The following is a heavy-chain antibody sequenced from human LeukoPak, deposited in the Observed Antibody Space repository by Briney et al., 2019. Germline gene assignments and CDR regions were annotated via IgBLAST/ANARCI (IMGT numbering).Heavy chain of an antibody. CDR1: GFTFSDYY. CDR3: ARWGTYGFDY. CDR2: ISSSSSYT. Sequence: PRGSLRLSCAASGFTFSDYYMSWIRQAPGKGLEWVSYISSSSSYTNYADSVKGRFTISRDNAKDSLYLQMNSLRAEDTAVYYCARWGTYGFDYWGQGTLVTVSS. V-gene: IGHV3-11*06. D-gene: IGHD1-1*01. J-gene: IGHJ4*02.